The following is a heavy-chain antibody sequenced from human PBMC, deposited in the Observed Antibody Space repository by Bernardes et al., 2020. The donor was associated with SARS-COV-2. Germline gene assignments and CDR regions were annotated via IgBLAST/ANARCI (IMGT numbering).Heavy chain of an antibody. CDR1: GFSLSTSGMC. D-gene: IGHD4-17*01. J-gene: IGHJ4*02. CDR3: ARMTPAYGDYSLVHY. CDR2: IDWDDDK. V-gene: IGHV2-70*17. Sequence: SGPTLVKPTQTLTLTCTFSGFSLSTSGMCVNWIRQPPGKALEWLARIDWDDDKFYSTSLKTRLTISKDTSKNQVVLTMTNMDPVDTATYYCARMTPAYGDYSLVHYWGQGTLVTVSS.